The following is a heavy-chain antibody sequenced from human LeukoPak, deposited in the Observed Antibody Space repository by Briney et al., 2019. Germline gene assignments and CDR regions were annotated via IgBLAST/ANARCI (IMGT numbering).Heavy chain of an antibody. CDR1: GFTFSNAW. CDR2: IKSNTDGGTT. Sequence: PGGSLRLSCATSGFTFSNAWLSWVRQAPGKGLEWVGRIKSNTDGGTTDYAAPVEGRFTISRDDSKNTLYLQMNSLKTEDAALYYCTTNTRSSPWDYYYYMDVWGKGTTVIVSS. CDR3: TTNTRSSPWDYYYYMDV. V-gene: IGHV3-15*01. D-gene: IGHD6-6*01. J-gene: IGHJ6*03.